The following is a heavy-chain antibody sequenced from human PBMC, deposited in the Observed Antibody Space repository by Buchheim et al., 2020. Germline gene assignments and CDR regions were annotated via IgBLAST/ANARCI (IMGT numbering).Heavy chain of an antibody. CDR2: IKQDGSEK. CDR1: GFTFSSYW. J-gene: IGHJ2*01. CDR3: ARVFDDSSGYAYWYFDL. Sequence: EVQLVESGGGLVQPGGSLRLSCAASGFTFSSYWMSWVRQAPGKGLEWVANIKQDGSEKYYVDSVKGRFTISRDNPKNSLYLQMNSLRAEDTAVYYCARVFDDSSGYAYWYFDLWGRGTL. D-gene: IGHD3-22*01. V-gene: IGHV3-7*01.